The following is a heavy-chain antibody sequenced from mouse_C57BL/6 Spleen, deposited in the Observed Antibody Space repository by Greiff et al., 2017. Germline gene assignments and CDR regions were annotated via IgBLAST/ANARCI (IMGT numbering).Heavy chain of an antibody. V-gene: IGHV1-9*01. Sequence: QVQLKESGAELMKPGASVKLSCKATGYTFTGYWIEWVKQRPGHGLEWIGEILPGSGSTNYNAKFKGKATFTADTSSNTAYMQLSSLTTEDSAVYYCARMLGLDYWGQGTTLTVSS. CDR2: ILPGSGST. CDR1: GYTFTGYW. J-gene: IGHJ2*01. CDR3: ARMLGLDY.